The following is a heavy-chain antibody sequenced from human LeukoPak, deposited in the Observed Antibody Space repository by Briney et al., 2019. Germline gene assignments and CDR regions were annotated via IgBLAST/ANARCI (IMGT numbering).Heavy chain of an antibody. V-gene: IGHV4-39*01. CDR1: GGSISSSSYY. J-gene: IGHJ4*02. CDR3: ARGPLYGSGSYLGTD. CDR2: IYYSGST. D-gene: IGHD3-10*01. Sequence: PSETLSLTCTVSGGSISSSSYYWGWIRQPPGKGLEWIGSIYYSGSTYYNPSLKSRVTISVDTSKNQFSLKLSSVTAADTAVYYCARGPLYGSGSYLGTDWGQGTLVTVSS.